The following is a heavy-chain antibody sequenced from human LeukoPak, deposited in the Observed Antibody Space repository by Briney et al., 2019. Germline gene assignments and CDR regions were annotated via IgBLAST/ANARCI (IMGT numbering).Heavy chain of an antibody. D-gene: IGHD2/OR15-2a*01. CDR1: GGSFSGYY. Sequence: SEALSLTCGVYGGSFSGYYWTWIRQSPGMGLEWIGEIIHSGRTNYNPSLTSRVSISVDTSKNQFSLELSSVTAADTAVYYCARGILVTVYAAFDYWGQGTLVTVSS. J-gene: IGHJ4*02. CDR3: ARGILVTVYAAFDY. V-gene: IGHV4-34*01. CDR2: IIHSGRT.